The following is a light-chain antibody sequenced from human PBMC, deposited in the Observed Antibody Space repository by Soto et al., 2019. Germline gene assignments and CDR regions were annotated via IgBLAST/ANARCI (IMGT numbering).Light chain of an antibody. V-gene: IGKV3-11*01. Sequence: EIVLTQSPASLSLSPGERATLSCRASQSVRTYLAWYQQKPGQAPRLLIYDAFNRATDIPARFSGSGSGTDFTLTISSLEPEDFAVYYCQQRSNWPLFTFGPGTKVDIK. CDR1: QSVRTY. CDR2: DAF. CDR3: QQRSNWPLFT. J-gene: IGKJ3*01.